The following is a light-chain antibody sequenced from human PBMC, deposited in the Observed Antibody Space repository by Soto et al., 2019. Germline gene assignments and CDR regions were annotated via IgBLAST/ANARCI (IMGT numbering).Light chain of an antibody. CDR3: QQYNSYPYT. J-gene: IGKJ2*01. CDR2: DAS. Sequence: DIQMTQSPSTLSASVGDRVTITCRASQSISSWLAWYQQKPGKAPKLLIYDASSLESGVPSRFSGSGSGTEFTLTISSRQPDDFATYYCQQYNSYPYTVGQGTKLEIK. V-gene: IGKV1-5*01. CDR1: QSISSW.